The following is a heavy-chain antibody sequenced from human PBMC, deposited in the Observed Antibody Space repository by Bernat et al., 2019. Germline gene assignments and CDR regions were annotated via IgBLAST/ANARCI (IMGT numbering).Heavy chain of an antibody. D-gene: IGHD5-12*01. Sequence: EVQLVESGGGLVKPGGSLRLSCAASGFTFSSYSMNWVRQAPGKGLEWVSSISSSSSYIYYADSVKGRFTISRDNAKNSLYLQMNSLRAEDTAVYYCARRYSGYDATFDYWGQGPLVTVSS. V-gene: IGHV3-21*01. CDR3: ARRYSGYDATFDY. CDR1: GFTFSSYS. J-gene: IGHJ4*02. CDR2: ISSSSSYI.